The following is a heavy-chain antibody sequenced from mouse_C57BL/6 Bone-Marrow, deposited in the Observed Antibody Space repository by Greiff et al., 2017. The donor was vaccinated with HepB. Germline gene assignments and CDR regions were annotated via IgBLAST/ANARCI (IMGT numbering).Heavy chain of an antibody. CDR2: ISNGGGST. V-gene: IGHV5-12*01. Sequence: DVMLVESGGGLVQPGGSLKLSCAASGFTFSDYYMYWVRQTPEKRLEWVAYISNGGGSTYYPDNVKGRFTISRDNAKNTLCLQRSRLKAEDTAMYYCARPTGVDWYFDVWGTGTTVTVSS. CDR3: ARPTGVDWYFDV. J-gene: IGHJ1*03. D-gene: IGHD1-1*01. CDR1: GFTFSDYY.